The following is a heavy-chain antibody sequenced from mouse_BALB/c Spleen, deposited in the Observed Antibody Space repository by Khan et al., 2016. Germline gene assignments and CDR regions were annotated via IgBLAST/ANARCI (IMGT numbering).Heavy chain of an antibody. J-gene: IGHJ4*01. V-gene: IGHV5-6*01. CDR2: ISSGGSYT. CDR3: ARHEPGYYAMDY. Sequence: EVELVESGGDLVKPGGSLKLSCAASGFTFSSYGMSWVRQTPDKRLEWVATISSGGSYTYYPDSVKGRFTISRDNAKNTLYLQMSSLKSEDTAMYYCARHEPGYYAMDYWGQGTSVTVSS. CDR1: GFTFSSYG.